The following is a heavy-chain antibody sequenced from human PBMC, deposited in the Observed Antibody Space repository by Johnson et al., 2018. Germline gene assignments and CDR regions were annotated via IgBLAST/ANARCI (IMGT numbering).Heavy chain of an antibody. J-gene: IGHJ6*03. D-gene: IGHD3-3*01. V-gene: IGHV3-74*02. CDR3: SNEVFGVDGDDYYYYMDI. Sequence: VQLVQSGGGLVQXGGSLRLXCAASGFTFHMYYFHWVRQVPGKGLAWLSRINTDGSDTTYADSVKGRFTMSRDNAKNTLYLQMNSLRPEDTAVYHCSNEVFGVDGDDYYYYMDIWGRGTTVTVSS. CDR1: GFTFHMYY. CDR2: INTDGSDT.